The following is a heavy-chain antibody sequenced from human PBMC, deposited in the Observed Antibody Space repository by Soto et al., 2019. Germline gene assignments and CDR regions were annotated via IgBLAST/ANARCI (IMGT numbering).Heavy chain of an antibody. CDR1: GFTFGSYA. CDR2: ISPGVGNT. J-gene: IGHJ4*02. V-gene: IGHV3-23*01. D-gene: IGHD1-26*01. CDR3: AKSGSHSYFDY. Sequence: PGGSLRLSCAASGFTFGSYAMTWVRLAPGKGLEWVSSISPGVGNTYYADSVTGRFTISRDNSKNTLYLQMTSLRADDTALYYCAKSGSHSYFDYWGQGTLVTVSS.